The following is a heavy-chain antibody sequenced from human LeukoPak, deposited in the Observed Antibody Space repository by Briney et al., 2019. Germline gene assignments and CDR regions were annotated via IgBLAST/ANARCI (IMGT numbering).Heavy chain of an antibody. D-gene: IGHD3-10*01. V-gene: IGHV1-69*04. CDR1: GGTFSSYA. CDR3: ASVWGTYGSGSLRSSNHDY. CDR2: IIPILGIA. Sequence: ASVKVSCKASGGTFSSYAISWVRQAPGQGLEWMGRIIPILGIANYAQKFQGRVTITADKSTSTAYMELSSLRSEDTAVYYCASVWGTYGSGSLRSSNHDYWGQGTLVTVSS. J-gene: IGHJ4*02.